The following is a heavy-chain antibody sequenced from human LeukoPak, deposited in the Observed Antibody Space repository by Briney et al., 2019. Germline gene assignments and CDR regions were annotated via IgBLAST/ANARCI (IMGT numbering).Heavy chain of an antibody. CDR3: VRGNILTGYDY. CDR1: GFTFSSYA. V-gene: IGHV3-64*01. CDR2: ISSNGGST. D-gene: IGHD3-9*01. Sequence: GGSLRLSCAASGFTFSSYAMHWVRQAPGKGLEYVSAISSNGGSTYYANSVKGRFTISRENAKNSLYLQMNSLRAGDTAVYFCVRGNILTGYDYWGQGTLVTVSS. J-gene: IGHJ4*02.